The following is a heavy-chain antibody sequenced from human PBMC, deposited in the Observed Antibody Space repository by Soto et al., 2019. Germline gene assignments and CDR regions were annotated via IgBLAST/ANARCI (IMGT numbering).Heavy chain of an antibody. CDR3: ALVSHYLNTGYYIGP. CDR2: LVPVFGTP. V-gene: IGHV1-69*19. Sequence: QVQLVQSGAEVKQPGSSVKVSCKASGGVFSNYALTWVRQAPGQGPEWVGGLVPVFGTPNYAPKFQGRVTLTADVATRTGCLELSTLSSAHTAIYYWALVSHYLNTGYYIGPGGQGTLV. CDR1: GGVFSNYA. D-gene: IGHD3-10*01. J-gene: IGHJ5*02.